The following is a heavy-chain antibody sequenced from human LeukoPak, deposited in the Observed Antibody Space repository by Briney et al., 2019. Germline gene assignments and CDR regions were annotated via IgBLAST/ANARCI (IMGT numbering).Heavy chain of an antibody. J-gene: IGHJ4*02. D-gene: IGHD5-18*01. V-gene: IGHV1-46*01. Sequence: ASVKVSCKASGYTVTSYYMHWVRQAPGQGLEWMGIINPSGGSTSYAQKFQGRVTMTRDTSTSTVYMELSSLRSEDTAVYYCARDRAVDTAMVYFDYWGQGTLVTVSS. CDR1: GYTVTSYY. CDR2: INPSGGST. CDR3: ARDRAVDTAMVYFDY.